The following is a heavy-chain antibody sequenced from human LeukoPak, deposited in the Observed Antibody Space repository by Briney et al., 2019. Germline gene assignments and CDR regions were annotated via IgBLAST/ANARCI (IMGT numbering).Heavy chain of an antibody. CDR3: ARDEYSSSWSFDY. CDR2: ISGGGVTT. J-gene: IGHJ4*02. V-gene: IGHV3-23*01. CDR1: GFTSIAYA. D-gene: IGHD6-13*01. Sequence: GGSLRLSCVGSGFTSIAYALTWARQAPGKGLEWVSGISGGGVTTYYADSVKGRFTISRDNSKNTLYLQMNSLRAEDTAVYYCARDEYSSSWSFDYWGQGTLVTVSS.